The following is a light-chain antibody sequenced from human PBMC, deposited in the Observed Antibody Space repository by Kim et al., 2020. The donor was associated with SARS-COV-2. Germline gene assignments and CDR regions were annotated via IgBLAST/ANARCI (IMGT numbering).Light chain of an antibody. CDR1: SSDVGRYNY. J-gene: IGLJ1*01. CDR2: YVS. V-gene: IGLV2-14*03. Sequence: ITISCTGSSSDVGRYNYVTWYQQHPGKAPKLILYYVSDRPSGVSDRFSGSKSGNTASLTISGLQVEDEADYYCSSFTTTSSSTLVFGTGTKVTVL. CDR3: SSFTTTSSSTLV.